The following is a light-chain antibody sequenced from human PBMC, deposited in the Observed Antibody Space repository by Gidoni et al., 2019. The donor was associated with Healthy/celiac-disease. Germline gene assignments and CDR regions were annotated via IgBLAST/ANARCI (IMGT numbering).Light chain of an antibody. J-gene: IGKJ5*01. CDR2: DAS. CDR1: QDISNY. Sequence: DIQMTQSPSSLSASVGDRVTITCQASQDISNYLNWYQQKPGKAPKLLIYDASNLETGVPSRFSGSGSGTYFTFTISSLQPEDIATYYCQQYDNLPRGPLTFGQGTRLEIK. CDR3: QQYDNLPRGPLT. V-gene: IGKV1-33*01.